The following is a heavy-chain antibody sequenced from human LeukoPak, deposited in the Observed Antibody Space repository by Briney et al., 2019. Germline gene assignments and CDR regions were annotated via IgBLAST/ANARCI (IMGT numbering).Heavy chain of an antibody. D-gene: IGHD3-3*01. CDR1: GGSISSSSYY. V-gene: IGHV4-39*07. CDR2: IYYSGST. J-gene: IGHJ4*02. Sequence: PSETLSLTCTVSGGSISSSSYYWGWIRQPPGKGLEWIGSIYYSGSTYYNPSLKSRVTISVDTSKNQFSLKLSSVTAADTAVYYCARGSSYYDFWSGYYRMYYFDYWGQGTLVTVSS. CDR3: ARGSSYYDFWSGYYRMYYFDY.